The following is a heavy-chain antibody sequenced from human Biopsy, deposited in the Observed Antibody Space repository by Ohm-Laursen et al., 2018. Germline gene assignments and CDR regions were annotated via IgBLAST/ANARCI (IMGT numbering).Heavy chain of an antibody. Sequence: SETLSLTCTVSGDSISSYYWSWIRQSPGKGLEWIGYAYYTGSTDYNPSLQSRVTISVDTSKNHFSLRLRSVTPADTAIYYCARDRGYYSDRTVPGYFDLWGRGTLVTVSS. CDR2: AYYTGST. J-gene: IGHJ2*01. CDR1: GDSISSYY. V-gene: IGHV4-59*01. CDR3: ARDRGYYSDRTVPGYFDL. D-gene: IGHD3-22*01.